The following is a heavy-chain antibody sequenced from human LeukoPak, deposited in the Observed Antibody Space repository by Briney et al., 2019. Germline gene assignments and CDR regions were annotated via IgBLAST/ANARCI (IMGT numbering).Heavy chain of an antibody. J-gene: IGHJ3*01. CDR1: GGTFSRYA. CDR3: ARERAGALDL. CDR2: IIPFFRSP. V-gene: IGHV1-69*15. Sequence: SVKLSCKTSGGTFSRYAISWVRQAPGQGLESVGSIIPFFRSPNYPQKFQCRVTVTADGSSDTAYMELRSLRSDDTAVYYCARERAGALDLWGHGTMVIVSS.